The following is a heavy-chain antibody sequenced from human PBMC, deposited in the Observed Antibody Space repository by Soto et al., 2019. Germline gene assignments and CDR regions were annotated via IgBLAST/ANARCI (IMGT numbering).Heavy chain of an antibody. CDR1: GFTFSTYA. Sequence: PGGSWRLSCAASGFTFSTYAMHGFRQPPGKGLDWVAVISYDGSKKYYADSVKDRFTISRDNPKNMLYLQMGSLRAEDTAVYYCARELDPRLWDYNYFGMDVWGLGTTVTVSS. CDR2: ISYDGSKK. J-gene: IGHJ6*02. V-gene: IGHV3-30-3*01. CDR3: ARELDPRLWDYNYFGMDV. D-gene: IGHD3-10*01.